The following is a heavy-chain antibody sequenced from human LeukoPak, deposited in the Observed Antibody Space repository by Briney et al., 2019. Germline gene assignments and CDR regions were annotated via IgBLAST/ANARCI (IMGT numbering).Heavy chain of an antibody. J-gene: IGHJ4*02. V-gene: IGHV4-59*08. D-gene: IGHD6-19*01. CDR1: GASTSSRY. Sequence: SETLSLICIVSGASTSSRYWSWIRQPPGRALEWIGHIYNGVNTKYNPSLTSRVNISVDTSKNQFSLKLTSLTAADTAIYYCAQTTGWPGFDFWGPGALVTVSS. CDR2: IYNGVNT. CDR3: AQTTGWPGFDF.